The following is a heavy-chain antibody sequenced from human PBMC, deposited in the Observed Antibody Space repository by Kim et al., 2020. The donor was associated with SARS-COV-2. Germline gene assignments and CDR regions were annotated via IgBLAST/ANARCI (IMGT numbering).Heavy chain of an antibody. D-gene: IGHD6-13*01. Sequence: FQGRDTITADKSTSTAYMELSSLRSEDTAVYYCARNVFSDPDSSSWYYFDYWGQGTLVTVSS. V-gene: IGHV1-69*02. CDR3: ARNVFSDPDSSSWYYFDY. J-gene: IGHJ4*02.